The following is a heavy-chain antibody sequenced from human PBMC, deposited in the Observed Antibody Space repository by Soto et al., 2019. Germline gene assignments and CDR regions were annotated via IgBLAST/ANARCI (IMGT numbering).Heavy chain of an antibody. V-gene: IGHV3-21*04. CDR3: VRGESLNFDD. CDR2: ISSSSSYI. Sequence: PGGSLRLSCAASGFTFSSYSMNWVRQAPGKGLEWVSSISSSSSYIYYADSVKGRFTISRDNAKNSLYLQMNSLRAEDTAFYYCVRGESLNFDDWCQGTLVTVAS. J-gene: IGHJ4*02. CDR1: GFTFSSYS. D-gene: IGHD1-26*01.